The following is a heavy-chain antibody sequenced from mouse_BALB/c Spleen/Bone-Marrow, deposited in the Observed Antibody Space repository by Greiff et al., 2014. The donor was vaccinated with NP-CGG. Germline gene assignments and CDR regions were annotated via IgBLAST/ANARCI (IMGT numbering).Heavy chain of an antibody. CDR2: IDPANGNT. J-gene: IGHJ1*01. D-gene: IGHD1-1*01. Sequence: EVQLQQSGAELVKPGASVKLSCTASGFNIKDTYMHWVKQRPEQGLEWIGRIDPANGNTKYDPKFQGKATITADTSSNTAHLQLSSLTSEDTAVYYCARGGSSYGWYFDVWGAGTPVTVSS. V-gene: IGHV14-3*02. CDR1: GFNIKDTY. CDR3: ARGGSSYGWYFDV.